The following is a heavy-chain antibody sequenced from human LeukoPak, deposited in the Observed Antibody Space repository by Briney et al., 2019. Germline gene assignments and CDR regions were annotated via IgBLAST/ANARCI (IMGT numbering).Heavy chain of an antibody. Sequence: GASVKVSCKASGGTFSSYAISWVRQAPGQGREWVGGITPIFATANYAQKCQGRDTLTPHKSTSTDYMGLCSAESVDTAGYNCVRGGFHLWELSLVPGKFLDYWGQGTLLTVSS. CDR1: GGTFSSYA. D-gene: IGHD3-16*02. CDR2: ITPIFATA. J-gene: IGHJ4*02. CDR3: VRGGFHLWELSLVPGKFLDY. V-gene: IGHV1-69*06.